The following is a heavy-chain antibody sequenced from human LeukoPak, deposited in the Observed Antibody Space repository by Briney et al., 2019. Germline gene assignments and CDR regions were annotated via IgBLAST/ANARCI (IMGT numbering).Heavy chain of an antibody. Sequence: ASVKVSCKVSGYTLTELSMHWVRQAPGKGLEWMGGFDPEDGETIHAQKFQGRVTITEDTSTDTAYMELSSLRSEDTAVYYCATSLAIFGFFDYWGQGTLVTVSS. J-gene: IGHJ4*02. CDR2: FDPEDGET. D-gene: IGHD3-3*01. CDR3: ATSLAIFGFFDY. CDR1: GYTLTELS. V-gene: IGHV1-24*01.